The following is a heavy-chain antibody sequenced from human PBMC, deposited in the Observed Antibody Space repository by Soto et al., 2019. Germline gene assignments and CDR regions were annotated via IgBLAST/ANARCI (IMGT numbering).Heavy chain of an antibody. D-gene: IGHD4-4*01. J-gene: IGHJ5*02. CDR1: GFSLSTSGMC. V-gene: IGHV2-70*20. CDR2: IDWDDDK. CDR3: ARIYSNCRYNWFDP. Sequence: SGPTLVNPTQTLTLTCTFSGFSLSTSGMCVSWVRQPPGKALEWLALIDWDDDKYYSTSLKTRLTTSKDTSKNQVVLTMTNMDPVDTATYYCARIYSNCRYNWFDPWGQGTLVTVS.